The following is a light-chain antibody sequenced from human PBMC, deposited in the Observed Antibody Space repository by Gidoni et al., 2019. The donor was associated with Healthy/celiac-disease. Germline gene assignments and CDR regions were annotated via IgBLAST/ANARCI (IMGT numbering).Light chain of an antibody. CDR3: QQYYSTPQT. V-gene: IGKV4-1*01. Sequence: DIVMTQSPDSLAVSLSERATINCKSSQSVLYSSNNKNYLAWYQQKPGQPPKLLIYWASTRESGVPDRFRGSGSGTDFTRTISSLQAEDVAVYYCQQYYSTPQTFGQGTKVEIK. CDR2: WAS. J-gene: IGKJ1*01. CDR1: QSVLYSSNNKNY.